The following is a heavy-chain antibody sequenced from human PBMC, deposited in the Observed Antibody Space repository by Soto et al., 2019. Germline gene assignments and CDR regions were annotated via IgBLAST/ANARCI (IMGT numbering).Heavy chain of an antibody. V-gene: IGHV1-69*12. D-gene: IGHD3-22*01. J-gene: IGHJ5*02. CDR3: ARDRSHYYYDSSGYYGYGFDP. Sequence: QVQLVQSGAEVKKPGSWVKVSCKASGGTFSSYAISWGRQAPGQGLEWMGGVFPIFGTANYAQKFKGRVTITADESTSTAYMELSSLRSEDTAVYYCARDRSHYYYDSSGYYGYGFDPWGQGTLVTVSS. CDR1: GGTFSSYA. CDR2: VFPIFGTA.